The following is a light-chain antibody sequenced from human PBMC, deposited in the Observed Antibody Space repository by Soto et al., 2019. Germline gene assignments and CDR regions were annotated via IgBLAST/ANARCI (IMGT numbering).Light chain of an antibody. Sequence: QSVLTQPASVSGSPGQSITISCTGTSSDVGNYNYVSWYQQYPGRVPKLLIYMVSNRPSGVSNRFSGSKSGNTASLTISGLQAEDEADYFCTSTTHGSPSVFGTGTKVT. CDR3: TSTTHGSPSV. J-gene: IGLJ1*01. CDR1: SSDVGNYNY. CDR2: MVS. V-gene: IGLV2-14*01.